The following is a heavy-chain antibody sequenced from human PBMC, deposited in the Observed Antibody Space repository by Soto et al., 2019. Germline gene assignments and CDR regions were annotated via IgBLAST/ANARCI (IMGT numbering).Heavy chain of an antibody. J-gene: IGHJ4*02. CDR1: GFTCSNYW. CDR3: ARAPYYYDSRGYWAY. V-gene: IGHV3-11*06. D-gene: IGHD3-22*01. CDR2: ISSSGYYT. Sequence: VGSMRLSCAASGFTCSNYWMSWVLQAPRKGLEWVSYISSSGYYTDYAHSVKGRFTISRDNAENTLYLQMNNLRAEDTAVYYCARAPYYYDSRGYWAYWGQGTLVTVSS.